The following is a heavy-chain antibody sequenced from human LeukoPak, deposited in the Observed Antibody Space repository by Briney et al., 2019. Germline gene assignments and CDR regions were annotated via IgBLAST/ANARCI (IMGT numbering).Heavy chain of an antibody. CDR2: ISFDGSNK. J-gene: IGHJ5*02. V-gene: IGHV3-30*03. CDR1: GFTFSSYA. CDR3: ARGYASTSQLDP. Sequence: GGSLRLSCVASGFTFSSYAMHWVRQAPGKGLEWVAVISFDGSNKYCADSVKGRFTISRDNSKNTLYLQVSAEDTAIYYCARGYASTSQLDPWGQGTLVTVSS. D-gene: IGHD6-13*01.